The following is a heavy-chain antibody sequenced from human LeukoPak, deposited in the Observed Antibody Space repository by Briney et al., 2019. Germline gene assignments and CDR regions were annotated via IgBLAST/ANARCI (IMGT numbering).Heavy chain of an antibody. CDR1: GYTFTSYG. CDR3: AGDRHSSGLDAFDI. V-gene: IGHV1-18*01. J-gene: IGHJ3*02. D-gene: IGHD6-19*01. Sequence: GASVKVSCKASGYTFTSYGISWVRQAPGQGLEWMGWISVYNGNTNYAQKLQGRVTMTTDTSTSTAYMELRSLTSDDTAVYYCAGDRHSSGLDAFDIWGQGTMVTVSS. CDR2: ISVYNGNT.